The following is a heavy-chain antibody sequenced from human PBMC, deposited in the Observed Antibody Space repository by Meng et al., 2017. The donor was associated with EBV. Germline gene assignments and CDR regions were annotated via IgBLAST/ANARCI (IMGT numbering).Heavy chain of an antibody. CDR1: GYTFRNYA. CDR2: INTYSGKA. Sequence: QVQLVQSGSEWKRPGASVKVSCKASGYTFRNYAINWMRQVPGQGLEWMGWINTYSGKATFAQGFTGRFVFSLDTPVTTAHLQISGLKTEDSAVYYCARGVEENDSHYPFDSWGQGTLVTVSS. J-gene: IGHJ4*02. V-gene: IGHV7-4-1*02. CDR3: ARGVEENDSHYPFDS. D-gene: IGHD1-1*01.